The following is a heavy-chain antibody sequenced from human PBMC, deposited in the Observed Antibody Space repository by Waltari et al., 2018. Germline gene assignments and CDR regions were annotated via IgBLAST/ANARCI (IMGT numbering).Heavy chain of an antibody. D-gene: IGHD1-7*01. Sequence: QVQLQESGPGLVKPSQTLSLTCPVSGGSISSGGYYWSWIRQHPGKGLEWIGYIYYSGSTYYNPSLKSRVTISVDTSKNQFSLKLSSVTAADTAVYYCARGGNWNYEDTWFDPWGQGTLVTVSS. CDR1: GGSISSGGYY. V-gene: IGHV4-31*03. CDR2: IYYSGST. CDR3: ARGGNWNYEDTWFDP. J-gene: IGHJ5*02.